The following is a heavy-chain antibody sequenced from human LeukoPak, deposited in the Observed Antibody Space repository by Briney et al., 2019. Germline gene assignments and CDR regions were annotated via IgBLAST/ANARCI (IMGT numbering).Heavy chain of an antibody. V-gene: IGHV3-66*01. J-gene: IGHJ4*02. CDR2: IYSGGNT. Sequence: GGSLRLSCAASGFTVGSNYLTWVRQAPGKGLEWVSIIYSGGNTYYADSVKGRFTISRDNSKNTLYLQMNSLRAEDTAVYYCARDLYYYDSSGYFDYWGQGTLVTVSS. CDR1: GFTVGSNY. D-gene: IGHD3-22*01. CDR3: ARDLYYYDSSGYFDY.